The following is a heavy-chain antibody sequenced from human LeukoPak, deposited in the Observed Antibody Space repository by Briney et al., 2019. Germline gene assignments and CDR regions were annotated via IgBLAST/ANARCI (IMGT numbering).Heavy chain of an antibody. CDR3: ARATWYGGNPSGAFDI. D-gene: IGHD4/OR15-4a*01. CDR2: IYSGGST. V-gene: IGHV3-53*01. J-gene: IGHJ3*02. CDR1: GFTVSSNY. Sequence: GGSLRLSCAASGFTVSSNYMSWVRQAPGKGLEWVSVIYSGGSTYYADSVKGRFTISRDNSKNTLYLQMNSLRAEDTAVYYCARATWYGGNPSGAFDIWGQGTMVTVSS.